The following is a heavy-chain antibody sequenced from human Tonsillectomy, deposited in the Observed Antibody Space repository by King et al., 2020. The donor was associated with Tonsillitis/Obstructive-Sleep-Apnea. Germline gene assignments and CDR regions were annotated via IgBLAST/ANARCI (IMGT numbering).Heavy chain of an antibody. CDR1: GFTFSSYG. V-gene: IGHV3-33*01. J-gene: IGHJ5*02. Sequence: QVQLVESGGGVVQPGRSLRLSCAASGFTFSSYGMHWVRQAPGKGLEWVAVIWYDGSNKYYADSVKGRFTISRDNSKNTLYLQMNSLRAEAPAVYYCSRGSGNGNGFDPWGQGTLVTVSS. D-gene: IGHD1-1*01. CDR2: IWYDGSNK. CDR3: SRGSGNGNGFDP.